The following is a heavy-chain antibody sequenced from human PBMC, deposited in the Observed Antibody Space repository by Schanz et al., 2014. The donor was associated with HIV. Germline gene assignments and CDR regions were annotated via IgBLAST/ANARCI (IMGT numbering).Heavy chain of an antibody. V-gene: IGHV3-30*18. J-gene: IGHJ6*02. Sequence: QVQLVESGGGVVQPGRSLRLSCAASGFTFSSYDIHWVRQAPGKGLEWVAVISYDGNKRYYADSVKGRFTISRDNSENTLYLQMDSLRTEDTALYYCAKGGRDILSYYGMDVWGQGTTVTVSS. CDR3: AKGGRDILSYYGMDV. CDR2: ISYDGNKR. CDR1: GFTFSSYD. D-gene: IGHD2-15*01.